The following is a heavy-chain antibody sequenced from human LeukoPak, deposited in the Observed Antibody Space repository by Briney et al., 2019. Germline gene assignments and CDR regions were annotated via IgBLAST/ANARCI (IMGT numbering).Heavy chain of an antibody. V-gene: IGHV4-59*01. CDR3: ARDSNPGYSSSWYYYGMDV. J-gene: IGHJ6*02. CDR2: IYYSGST. CDR1: GGSISSYY. D-gene: IGHD6-13*01. Sequence: SETLSLTCTVSGGSISSYYWSWIRQPPGKGLEWFGYIYYSGSTNYNPSLKSRVTISVDTSKNQFSLKLSSVTAADTAVYYCARDSNPGYSSSWYYYGMDVWGQGTTVTVSS.